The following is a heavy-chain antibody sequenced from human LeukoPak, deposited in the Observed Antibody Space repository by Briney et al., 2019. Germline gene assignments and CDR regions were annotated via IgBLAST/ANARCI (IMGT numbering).Heavy chain of an antibody. Sequence: ASVKVSCKASGGTFSSYAISWVRQAPGQGLEWMGRIIPILGIANYAQKFQGRVTITADKSTSTAYMELSSLRSEDTAVYYCARVPTPYGDPYYYYGMDVWGQGTTVTVSS. CDR2: IIPILGIA. CDR3: ARVPTPYGDPYYYYGMDV. CDR1: GGTFSSYA. D-gene: IGHD4-17*01. V-gene: IGHV1-69*04. J-gene: IGHJ6*02.